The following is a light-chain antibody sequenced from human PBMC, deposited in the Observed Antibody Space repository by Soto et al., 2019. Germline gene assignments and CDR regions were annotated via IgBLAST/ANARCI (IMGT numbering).Light chain of an antibody. V-gene: IGKV3-15*01. CDR1: QSVSTT. J-gene: IGKJ1*01. CDR3: QQYKDWPTT. Sequence: DILLTQSPDTLSLSPGEGATLSCRASQSVSTTVAWYHQKPGQAPRLLVYGASTRATGIPARFSGSGAGTDFTLTITSLQSEDFGVYFCQQYKDWPTTFGQGTKVDIK. CDR2: GAS.